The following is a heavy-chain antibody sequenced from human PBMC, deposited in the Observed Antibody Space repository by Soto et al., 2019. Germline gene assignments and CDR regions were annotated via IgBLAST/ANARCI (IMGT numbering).Heavy chain of an antibody. V-gene: IGHV3-74*01. CDR1: GFAFSSYW. J-gene: IGHJ4*02. CDR3: ARVGQGRYYFDY. CDR2: INSDGSTT. Sequence: EVHLVESGGGSVQPGGSLRLSCAGSGFAFSSYWIHWVRQVPGKGLVWVSRINSDGSTTSYADSVRGRFTISRDNAKDTLYLQMNSRRAEDTALYYCARVGQGRYYFDYWGQGTLVTVSS.